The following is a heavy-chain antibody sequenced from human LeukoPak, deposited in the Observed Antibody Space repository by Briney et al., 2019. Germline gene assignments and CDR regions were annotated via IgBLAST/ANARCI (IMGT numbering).Heavy chain of an antibody. CDR2: IYYGGST. Sequence: SETLSLTCTVSGGSISSYYWSWIRQPPGKGLEWIGYIYYGGSTNYNPSLKSRVTISVDTSKNQFSLKLSSVTAADTAVYYCASSVAGTGVYYFDYWGQGTLVTVSS. CDR1: GGSISSYY. J-gene: IGHJ4*02. CDR3: ASSVAGTGVYYFDY. D-gene: IGHD6-19*01. V-gene: IGHV4-59*01.